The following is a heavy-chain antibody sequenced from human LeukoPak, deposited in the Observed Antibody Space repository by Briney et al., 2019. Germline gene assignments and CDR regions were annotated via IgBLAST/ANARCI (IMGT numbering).Heavy chain of an antibody. J-gene: IGHJ4*02. V-gene: IGHV3-11*04. CDR3: ARAPTYDSSGYPLDY. D-gene: IGHD3-22*01. CDR2: ISSSGSTI. CDR1: GFTFSDYY. Sequence: GGSLRLSCAASGFTFSDYYMSWIRQAPGKGLEWVSYISSSGSTIYYADSVKGRVTISRHNAKNSLYLQMNSLRAENTAVYYCARAPTYDSSGYPLDYWGQGTLVTVSS.